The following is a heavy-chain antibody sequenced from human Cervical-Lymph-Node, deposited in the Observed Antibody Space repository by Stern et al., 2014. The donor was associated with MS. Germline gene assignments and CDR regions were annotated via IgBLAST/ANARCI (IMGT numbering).Heavy chain of an antibody. D-gene: IGHD6-19*01. CDR1: GFSFSSFS. Sequence: VQLVESGGGLVKPGGSLRLSCAASGFSFSSFSLNWVRQTPGKGLEWVSSISASSNYINYADSVKGRFTISRDNAKNSLYLQMNSLRGEDTAVYYWSKGVLPPVAWGPFFDQWGQGTVVTVSS. CDR2: ISASSNYI. V-gene: IGHV3-21*06. J-gene: IGHJ4*02. CDR3: SKGVLPPVAWGPFFDQ.